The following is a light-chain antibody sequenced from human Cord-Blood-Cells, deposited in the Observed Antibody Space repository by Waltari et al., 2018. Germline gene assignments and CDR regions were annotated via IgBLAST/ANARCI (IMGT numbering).Light chain of an antibody. Sequence: QSALTQPASVSGSPGQSITISCPGTSRDVGSYNLLSWYQQHPGKAPKLMIYEGSKRPSGVSNRFSGSKSGNTAFLTISGLQAEDEADYYCCSYAGSSTLVFGGGTKLTVL. CDR2: EGS. CDR1: SRDVGSYNL. J-gene: IGLJ3*02. CDR3: CSYAGSSTLV. V-gene: IGLV2-23*01.